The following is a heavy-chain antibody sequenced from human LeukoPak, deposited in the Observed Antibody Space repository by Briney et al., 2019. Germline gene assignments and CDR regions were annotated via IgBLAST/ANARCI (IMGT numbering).Heavy chain of an antibody. J-gene: IGHJ4*02. CDR2: INNDGSGR. D-gene: IGHD5-24*01. CDR1: GFTFSSSW. V-gene: IGHV3-74*01. CDR3: TREGYTSFDY. Sequence: GGSLRLSCAASGFTFSSSWMHWVRQTPGKGLVWVSRINNDGSGRTYADSVKGRVTISRDNAKNTLYLQMNSLRAEDTAVYHCTREGYTSFDYWGQGTLVTVSS.